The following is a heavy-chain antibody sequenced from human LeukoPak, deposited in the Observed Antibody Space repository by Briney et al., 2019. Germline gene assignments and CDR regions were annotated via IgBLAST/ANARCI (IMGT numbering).Heavy chain of an antibody. CDR3: ARLRPQDAFDI. J-gene: IGHJ3*02. V-gene: IGHV5-51*01. CDR1: GYTYTSYW. CDR2: IYPGDSDT. Sequence: GESLKISCKGSGYTYTSYWIGWVRQMPGKGLEWMGIIYPGDSDTRYSPSFQGQVTISADKSISTAYLQWNSLKSSDTAMYYCARLRPQDAFDIWGQGTMVSVSS.